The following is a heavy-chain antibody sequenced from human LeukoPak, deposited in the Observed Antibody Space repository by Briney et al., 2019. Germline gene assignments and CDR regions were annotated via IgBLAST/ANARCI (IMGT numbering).Heavy chain of an antibody. CDR2: ISGSSSHI. J-gene: IGHJ3*02. D-gene: IGHD3-10*01. V-gene: IGHV3-21*01. CDR1: GFIFSTYN. CDR3: AGEVVRGVTMDAFDI. Sequence: GGSLRLSCAASGFIFSTYNTNWVRQAPGKGLEWVSFISGSSSHIFYADSVKGRFTISRDNAKNSLYLQMNSLRAEDTAVYYCAGEVVRGVTMDAFDIWGQGTMVTVSS.